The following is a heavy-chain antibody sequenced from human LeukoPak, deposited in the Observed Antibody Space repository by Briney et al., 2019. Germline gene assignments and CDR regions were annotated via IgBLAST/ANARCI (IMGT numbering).Heavy chain of an antibody. CDR1: GGSIRSYY. D-gene: IGHD3-3*01. J-gene: IGHJ4*02. Sequence: KSSETLSLTCTVSGGSIRSYYWSWVRQPPGKGLEWLGYIYHSGSTNYNPSLKSRVNLSVDMAKNQISLKMSSVTAADTAVYYCARSRVWSDYWGYFDYWGQGILVTVSS. CDR2: IYHSGST. V-gene: IGHV4-59*01. CDR3: ARSRVWSDYWGYFDY.